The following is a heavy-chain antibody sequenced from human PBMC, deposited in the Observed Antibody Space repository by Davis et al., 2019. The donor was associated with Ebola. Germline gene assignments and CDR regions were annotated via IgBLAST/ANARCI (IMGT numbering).Heavy chain of an antibody. J-gene: IGHJ4*02. CDR1: GYTFTSYG. Sequence: AASVKVSCRASGYTFTSYGITWVRQAPGQGLEWMGWINPHNGNTNYAQNVQGRVTMTTDTSTSTAYMELSSLRSEDTAVYYCARTFVGGWLFDYWGQGTLVTVSS. V-gene: IGHV1-18*04. D-gene: IGHD1-26*01. CDR2: INPHNGNT. CDR3: ARTFVGGWLFDY.